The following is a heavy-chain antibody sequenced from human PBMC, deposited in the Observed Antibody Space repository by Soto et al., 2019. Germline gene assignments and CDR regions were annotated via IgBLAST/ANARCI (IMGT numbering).Heavy chain of an antibody. V-gene: IGHV1-69*13. CDR1: GGTFSSYA. Sequence: GASVKVSCKASGGTFSSYAISWVRQAPGQGLEWMGGIIPFGATRSYAQKFQGRVTITADESTSTAYMELGSLRSEDTAMYYCARAMVRGKNYYGVDVWGQGTTVTVSS. CDR3: ARAMVRGKNYYGVDV. CDR2: IIPFGATR. D-gene: IGHD3-10*01. J-gene: IGHJ6*02.